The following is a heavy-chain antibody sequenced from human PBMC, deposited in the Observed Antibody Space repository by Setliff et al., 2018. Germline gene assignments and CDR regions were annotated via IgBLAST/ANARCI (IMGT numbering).Heavy chain of an antibody. CDR2: IKRITDSGTT. D-gene: IGHD6-19*01. CDR3: TTSPISSGWHSNFDYNMDV. V-gene: IGHV3-15*01. CDR1: GFTFSNAW. J-gene: IGHJ6*02. Sequence: GGSLRLSCPASGFTFSNAWMGWVRQAQGKGLEWVGRIKRITDSGTTDHAAPVKGRFTVSRDDSISTLYLQMNRLKTEDTAVYYCTTSPISSGWHSNFDYNMDVWGQGTTVTVSS.